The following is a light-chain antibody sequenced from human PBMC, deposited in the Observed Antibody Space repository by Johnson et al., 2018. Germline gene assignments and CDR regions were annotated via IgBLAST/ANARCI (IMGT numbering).Light chain of an antibody. J-gene: IGLJ1*01. CDR2: ENN. CDR1: SSNIGNNY. Sequence: QSVLTQPPSVSAAPGQKVTISCSGSSSNIGNNYVSWYQQLPGTAPKLIIYENNKRPSGIPDRFSGSKSGTSATLRITGLQTGDEADYYCGTWDSSLSAGNVFGTGTKVTVL. V-gene: IGLV1-51*02. CDR3: GTWDSSLSAGNV.